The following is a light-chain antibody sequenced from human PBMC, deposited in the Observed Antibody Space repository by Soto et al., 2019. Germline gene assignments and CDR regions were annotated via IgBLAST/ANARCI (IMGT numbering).Light chain of an antibody. CDR1: QNIYTW. CDR2: EAS. Sequence: DIQMTQSPATLSASVGDRVTITCRASQNIYTWLAWYQQKPGKAPKLLIYEASSLETGVPSRFSGSGSGTEFTLTISSLQPDDFATYYCQQYNNWPLITFGQGTRLEIK. J-gene: IGKJ5*01. V-gene: IGKV1-5*03. CDR3: QQYNNWPLIT.